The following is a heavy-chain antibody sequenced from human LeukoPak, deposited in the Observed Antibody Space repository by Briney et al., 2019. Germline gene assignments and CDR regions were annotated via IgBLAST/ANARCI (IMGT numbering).Heavy chain of an antibody. CDR3: ARESVAVAFDY. J-gene: IGHJ4*02. D-gene: IGHD6-19*01. Sequence: KPGGSLRLSCAASGFTFRSYSMNWVRQAPGKGLEWVSSISSSSSYIYYADSVKGRFTISRDNAKNSLYLQMNGLRAEDTAVYYCARESVAVAFDYWGQGTLVTVSS. V-gene: IGHV3-21*01. CDR2: ISSSSSYI. CDR1: GFTFRSYS.